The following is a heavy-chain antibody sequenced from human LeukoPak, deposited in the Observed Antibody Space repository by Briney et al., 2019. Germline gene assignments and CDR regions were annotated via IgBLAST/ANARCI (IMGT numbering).Heavy chain of an antibody. CDR2: VSGSGGET. CDR1: GFTFANYA. CDR3: ARDQAGYSYGYFAY. J-gene: IGHJ4*02. D-gene: IGHD5-18*01. V-gene: IGHV3-23*01. Sequence: GGSLRLSCAASGFTFANYAMSWVRQAPGKGLEWVSSVSGSGGETHSTDSVRGRFTISRDNSKGTLYLQMSSLRAEDTAVYYCARDQAGYSYGYFAYWGQGTLVTVSS.